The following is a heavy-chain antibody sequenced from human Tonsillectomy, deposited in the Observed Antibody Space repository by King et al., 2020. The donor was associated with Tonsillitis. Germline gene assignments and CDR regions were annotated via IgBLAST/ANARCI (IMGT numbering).Heavy chain of an antibody. D-gene: IGHD6-19*01. CDR1: GFTLSHCW. CDR3: TYSSGWIFEY. V-gene: IGHV3-7*03. Sequence: VQLLESGGGLVQPGGSLRVSCAASGFTLSHCWMHWVRQAPGKGLEWVATIKEDGSVIHYVDSVKGRFTISRDNAENSVYLQLTSLRDEDTATYYGTYSSGWIFEYWGQGILVTVSS. J-gene: IGHJ4*02. CDR2: IKEDGSVI.